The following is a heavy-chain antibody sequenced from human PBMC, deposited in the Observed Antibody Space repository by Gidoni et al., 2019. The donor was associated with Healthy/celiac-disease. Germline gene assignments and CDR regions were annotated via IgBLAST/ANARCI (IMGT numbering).Heavy chain of an antibody. CDR1: GFTFSSYG. D-gene: IGHD5-18*01. J-gene: IGHJ6*02. CDR3: AKDRTDTAMVPIGVNYYYYYGMDV. CDR2: ISYDGSNK. Sequence: QVQLVESGGGVVQPGRSLRLSCAASGFTFSSYGMHWVRPAPGKGLGWAAVISYDGSNKYYADSVKGRFTISRDNSKNTLYLQMNSLRAEDTAVYYCAKDRTDTAMVPIGVNYYYYYGMDVWGQGTTVTVSS. V-gene: IGHV3-30*18.